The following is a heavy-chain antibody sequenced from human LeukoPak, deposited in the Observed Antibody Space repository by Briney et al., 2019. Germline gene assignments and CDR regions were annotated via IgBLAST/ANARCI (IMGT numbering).Heavy chain of an antibody. CDR2: ISSSSSYI. J-gene: IGHJ6*02. Sequence: PGGSPRLSCAASGFTFSSYSMNWVRQAPGKGLEWVSSISSSSSYIYYADSVKGRFTISRDNAKNSLFLHMTSLGAEDTAVYYCASLDFWSGKDYYYGMDVWGQGATVTVSS. V-gene: IGHV3-21*01. D-gene: IGHD3-3*01. CDR1: GFTFSSYS. CDR3: ASLDFWSGKDYYYGMDV.